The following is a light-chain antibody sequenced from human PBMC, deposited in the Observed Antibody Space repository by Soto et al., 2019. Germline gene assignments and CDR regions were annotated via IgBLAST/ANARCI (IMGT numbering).Light chain of an antibody. J-gene: IGLJ2*01. V-gene: IGLV2-11*01. Sequence: QSALTQPRSVSGSPGQSVTISCTGTSSDVGYYNYVSWYQQHPGKAPKLMIYDVTKRPSGVPDHFSGSKSGNTASLTISGLQTEDEADYYCCSYAGSDTYVVFGGGTKLTVL. CDR1: SSDVGYYNY. CDR2: DVT. CDR3: CSYAGSDTYVV.